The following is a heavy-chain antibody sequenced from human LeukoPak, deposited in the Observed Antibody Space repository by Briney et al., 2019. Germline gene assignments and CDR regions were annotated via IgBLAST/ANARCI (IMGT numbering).Heavy chain of an antibody. CDR3: AKNGQSGFSFDP. Sequence: SETLSLTCTVSGGPISSYYWSWIRQPPGKGLEWIGEGGNSGGTKFNPSLKSRVTISADTSKNQFSLKLSSVTAADTAVYYCAKNGQSGFSFDPWGQGTLVTVSS. D-gene: IGHD1-26*01. CDR2: GGNSGGT. J-gene: IGHJ5*02. CDR1: GGPISSYY. V-gene: IGHV4-34*01.